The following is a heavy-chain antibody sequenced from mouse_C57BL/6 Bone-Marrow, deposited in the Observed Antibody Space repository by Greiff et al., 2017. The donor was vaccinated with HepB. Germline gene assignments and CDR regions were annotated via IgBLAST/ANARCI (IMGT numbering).Heavy chain of an antibody. CDR1: GFTFTDYY. Sequence: EVKVVESGGGLVQPGGSLSLSCAASGFTFTDYYMSWVRQPPGKALEWLGFIRNKANGYTTEYSASVKGRFTISRDNSQSILYLQMNALRAEDSATYYCARYRGWLGAFAYWGQGTLVTVSA. J-gene: IGHJ3*01. V-gene: IGHV7-3*01. CDR3: ARYRGWLGAFAY. D-gene: IGHD2-3*01. CDR2: IRNKANGYTT.